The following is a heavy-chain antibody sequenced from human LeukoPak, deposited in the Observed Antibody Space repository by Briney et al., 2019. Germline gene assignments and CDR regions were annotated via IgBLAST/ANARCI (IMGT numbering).Heavy chain of an antibody. D-gene: IGHD1-26*01. CDR1: GGTFSSYA. V-gene: IGHV1-69*05. CDR3: ASELGATNYYYYYMDV. J-gene: IGHJ6*03. Sequence: ASVKVSCKASGGTFSSYANSWVRQAPGQGLEWMGRIIPIFGTANYAQKFQGRVTITTDESTSTAYMELSSLRSEDTAVYYCASELGATNYYYYYMDVWGKGTTVTVSS. CDR2: IIPIFGTA.